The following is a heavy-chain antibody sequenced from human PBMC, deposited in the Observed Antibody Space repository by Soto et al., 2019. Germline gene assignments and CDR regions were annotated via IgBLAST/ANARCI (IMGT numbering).Heavy chain of an antibody. CDR2: INPNSGGT. Sequence: GASVKVSCKASGYTFTSYGISWVRQAPGQGLEWMGWINPNSGGTNYAQKFQGRVTMTRDTSISTAYMELSRLRSDDTAVYYCARVSGYYPYYYGMDVWGQGTTVTVSS. V-gene: IGHV1-2*02. D-gene: IGHD3-22*01. J-gene: IGHJ6*02. CDR3: ARVSGYYPYYYGMDV. CDR1: GYTFTSYG.